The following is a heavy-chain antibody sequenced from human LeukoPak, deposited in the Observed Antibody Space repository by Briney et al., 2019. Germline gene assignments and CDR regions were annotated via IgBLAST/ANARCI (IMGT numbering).Heavy chain of an antibody. J-gene: IGHJ6*02. Sequence: SETLSLTCTVSGASIGSYYWSWIRQPPGKGLEWIGYISQNGYTKYTPSLKSQVTISRDTSENQFSLILSSVTAADTAVYYCTRHDVVAVIGHGMAVWGQGTTVTVSS. CDR2: ISQNGYT. CDR3: TRHDVVAVIGHGMAV. D-gene: IGHD2-15*01. CDR1: GASIGSYY. V-gene: IGHV4-59*08.